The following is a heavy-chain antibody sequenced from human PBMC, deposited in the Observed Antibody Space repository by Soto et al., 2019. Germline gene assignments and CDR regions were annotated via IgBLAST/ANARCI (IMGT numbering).Heavy chain of an antibody. CDR2: IYYSGSA. CDR1: GDSVTSVSDY. Sequence: SETLSLTCTVSGDSVTSVSDYWSWIRQPPGKGLEWIGYIYYSGSADYNPSLGSRVTISIDTSKNQFSLKLTSVTAADTAVYYCARGVGFGYYYYHMNLWGQGTTVTVSS. CDR3: ARGVGFGYYYYHMNL. V-gene: IGHV4-61*01. J-gene: IGHJ6*02. D-gene: IGHD3-10*01.